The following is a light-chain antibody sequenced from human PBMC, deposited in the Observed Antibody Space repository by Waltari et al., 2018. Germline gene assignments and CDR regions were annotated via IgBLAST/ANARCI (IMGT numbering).Light chain of an antibody. CDR1: SRDVGGYTF. CDR3: CSYIGRAL. V-gene: IGLV2-23*02. CDR2: EVI. Sequence: QSALTQPASVSGSPGQSITLSCTGSSRDVGGYTFVSWYQQHPGKAPNLLIYEVIKRPSGVSIRFSGSKSGNTASLTISGLQAEDEADYYCCSYIGRALFGGGTKLTVL. J-gene: IGLJ2*01.